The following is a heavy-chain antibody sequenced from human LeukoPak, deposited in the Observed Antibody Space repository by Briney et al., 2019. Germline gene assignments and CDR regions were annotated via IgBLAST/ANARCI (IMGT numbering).Heavy chain of an antibody. CDR2: IYYSGST. Sequence: GSLRLSCAASGFTFSSYAMSWVRQPPGKGLEWIGSIYYSGSTYYNPSLKSRVTISVDTSKNQFSLKLSSVTAADTAVYYCARHAGIRYFDWFFDYWGQGTLVTVSS. J-gene: IGHJ4*02. CDR1: GFTFSSYA. D-gene: IGHD3-9*01. CDR3: ARHAGIRYFDWFFDY. V-gene: IGHV4-39*01.